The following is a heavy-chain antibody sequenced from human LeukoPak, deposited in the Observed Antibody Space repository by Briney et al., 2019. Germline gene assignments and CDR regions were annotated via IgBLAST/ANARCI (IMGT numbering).Heavy chain of an antibody. J-gene: IGHJ3*02. Sequence: GASVKVSCKASGYTFTSYGINWVRQAPGQGLEWMGWIRVYNGNTIYAQKLQGRVTMTTDTSTSTAYMELRSLRSDDTAVYYCARDDDSGAFDIWGQGTMVTVSS. V-gene: IGHV1-18*01. D-gene: IGHD1-26*01. CDR1: GYTFTSYG. CDR3: ARDDDSGAFDI. CDR2: IRVYNGNT.